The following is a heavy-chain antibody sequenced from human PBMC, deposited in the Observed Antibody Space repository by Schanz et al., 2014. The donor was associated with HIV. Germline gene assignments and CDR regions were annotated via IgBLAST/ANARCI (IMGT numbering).Heavy chain of an antibody. D-gene: IGHD2-2*01. CDR1: GYTFTSYG. CDR2: INAYNGNT. J-gene: IGHJ5*02. CDR3: ARDLRVVPAASDNWFDP. Sequence: QVQLVQSGVEVKKPGASVKVSCKASGYTFTSYGISWVRQAPGQGLEWMGWINAYNGNTNYAQKLQGRVTMTTDTSTSTACMELRNLRSADTAVYYCARDLRVVPAASDNWFDPWGQGTLVTVSS. V-gene: IGHV1-18*01.